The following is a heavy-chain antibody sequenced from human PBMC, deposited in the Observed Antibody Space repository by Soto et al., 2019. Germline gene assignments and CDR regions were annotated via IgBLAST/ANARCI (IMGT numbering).Heavy chain of an antibody. CDR1: GYTFTSYG. D-gene: IGHD3-22*01. CDR2: IIPIFGTA. J-gene: IGHJ4*02. CDR3: ARDSISATSYYDSSGYYGGFDY. V-gene: IGHV1-69*13. Sequence: SVKVSCKASGYTFTSYGISWVRQAPGQGLEWMGGIIPIFGTANYAQKFQGRVTITADESTSTAYMELSSLRSEDTAVYYCARDSISATSYYDSSGYYGGFDYWGQGTLVTVSS.